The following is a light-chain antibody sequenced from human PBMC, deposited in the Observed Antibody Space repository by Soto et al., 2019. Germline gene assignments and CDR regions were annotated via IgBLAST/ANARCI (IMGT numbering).Light chain of an antibody. CDR2: GAF. J-gene: IGKJ1*01. V-gene: IGKV1-6*01. CDR1: QAIGNE. CDR3: LQDNNYSWT. Sequence: AIQMTQSPSSLSASVGDRATINCRASQAIGNELSWYQQKPGKAPKLLIYGAFTLEIGVPLRFSGSGSGTDFTLTITSLQPEDFAAYYCLQDNNYSWTFGQGTKVEI.